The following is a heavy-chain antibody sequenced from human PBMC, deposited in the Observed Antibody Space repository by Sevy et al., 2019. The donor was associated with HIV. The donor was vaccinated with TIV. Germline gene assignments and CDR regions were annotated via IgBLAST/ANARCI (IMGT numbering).Heavy chain of an antibody. CDR3: ARDVTIFGVVSGIDY. CDR2: ISDDSRYI. Sequence: GGSLRLSCAASGFTFRTYSMNWVRQAPGKGLEWLSSISDDSRYIYYSDSVKGRFTISRANAKNLLYLQMNNLRVEDTAIYYCARDVTIFGVVSGIDYWGQGNLVTVSS. J-gene: IGHJ4*02. CDR1: GFTFRTYS. D-gene: IGHD3-3*01. V-gene: IGHV3-21*03.